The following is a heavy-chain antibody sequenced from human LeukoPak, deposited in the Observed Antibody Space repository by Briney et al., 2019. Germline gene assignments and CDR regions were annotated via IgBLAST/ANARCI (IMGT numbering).Heavy chain of an antibody. CDR3: ARVTGPYDFWSGFDP. CDR2: IYYSGST. V-gene: IGHV4-59*01. J-gene: IGHJ5*02. Sequence: PSETLSLTCTVSVGSFSSYYWSWIRQPPGKGLEWIGYIYYSGSTNYNPYLKSRVTISVDTSKNQFSLKLSSVTAADTAVYYCARVTGPYDFWSGFDPWGQGTLVTVSS. D-gene: IGHD3-3*01. CDR1: VGSFSSYY.